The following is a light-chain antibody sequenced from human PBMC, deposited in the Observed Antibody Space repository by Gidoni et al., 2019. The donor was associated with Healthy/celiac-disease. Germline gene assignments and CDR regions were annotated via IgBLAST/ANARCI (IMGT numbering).Light chain of an antibody. J-gene: IGLJ1*01. CDR3: SSYTSSSTPYV. CDR2: EVS. V-gene: IGLV2-14*01. CDR1: SSDVCGYNY. Sequence: QSALTQPASVSGSPGQSITISCTGTSSDVCGYNYVSWYQQHPGKAPKLMIYEVSNRPSGVSNRFSGSKSGNTASLTISGLQAEDEADYYCSSYTSSSTPYVFGTGTKVTVL.